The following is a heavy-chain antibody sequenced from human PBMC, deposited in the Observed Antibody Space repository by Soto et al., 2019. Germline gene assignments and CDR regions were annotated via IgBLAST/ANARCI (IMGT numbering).Heavy chain of an antibody. D-gene: IGHD4-17*01. Sequence: QVQLVESGGGVVQPGRSLRLSCAASGFTFSSYGMHWVRQAPGKGLEWVAVISYDGSNKYYADSVKGRFTISRDNSKNTLYLQMNSLRADDTAVYYCAKGYTLLMTTVTIGFDYGDQGTLVTVSS. CDR1: GFTFSSYG. V-gene: IGHV3-30*18. CDR3: AKGYTLLMTTVTIGFDY. J-gene: IGHJ4*02. CDR2: ISYDGSNK.